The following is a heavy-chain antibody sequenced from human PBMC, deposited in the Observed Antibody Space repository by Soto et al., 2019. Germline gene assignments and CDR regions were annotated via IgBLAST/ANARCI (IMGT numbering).Heavy chain of an antibody. CDR3: ARHSPYYDILTGSFDY. CDR1: GGSISSYD. CDR2: IYYSGST. D-gene: IGHD3-9*01. Sequence: SETLSLTCTVSGGSISSYDWSWIRQPPGKGLEWIGYIYYSGSTNYNPSLKSRVTISVDTSKNQFSLKLSSVTAADTAVYYCARHSPYYDILTGSFDYWGQGTLLTVSS. J-gene: IGHJ4*02. V-gene: IGHV4-59*08.